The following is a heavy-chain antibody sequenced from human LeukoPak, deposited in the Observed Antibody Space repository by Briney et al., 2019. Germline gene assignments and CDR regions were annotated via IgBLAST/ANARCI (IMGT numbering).Heavy chain of an antibody. J-gene: IGHJ3*02. Sequence: XGSXXXXXAASGFIFNSYGFHWVRQAPGKGLEWMAFIRYDGTSKYYADSVKGRFTISRDNSKNTLYLQMNSLRAEDTAVYYCARGFSDAFDIWGQGTMVTVSS. V-gene: IGHV3-30*02. CDR2: IRYDGTSK. D-gene: IGHD3-10*01. CDR3: ARGFSDAFDI. CDR1: GFIFNSYG.